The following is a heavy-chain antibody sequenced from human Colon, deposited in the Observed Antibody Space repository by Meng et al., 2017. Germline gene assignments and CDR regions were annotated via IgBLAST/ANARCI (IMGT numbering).Heavy chain of an antibody. D-gene: IGHD6-19*01. J-gene: IGHJ5*02. CDR1: GGSTTSTSYY. CDR3: VRSSGWVRTGFDP. Sequence: QLQLQESGPGLVKPSETLSLTCTVSGGSTTSTSYYWDWIRQPPGKGLEWIGSIGHSGITYYTPSLKSRVTVSIDTSKSQFSLKLTSVTAADTAVYYCVRSSGWVRTGFDPWGQGTLVTVSS. V-gene: IGHV4-39*01. CDR2: IGHSGIT.